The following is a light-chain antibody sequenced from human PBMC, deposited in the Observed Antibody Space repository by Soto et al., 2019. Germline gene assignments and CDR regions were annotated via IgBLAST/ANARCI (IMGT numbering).Light chain of an antibody. V-gene: IGLV2-14*01. Sequence: QSALTQPASVSGSPGQSITISCTGTSSDVGGSKYVSWYQQYPGKVPKLLINKVSNRPSGVSNRLSGSQFGNTASLTIYGLLAEDEADYFCTSSTTDSLYVFGTGTKVTVL. CDR1: SSDVGGSKY. CDR2: KVS. J-gene: IGLJ1*01. CDR3: TSSTTDSLYV.